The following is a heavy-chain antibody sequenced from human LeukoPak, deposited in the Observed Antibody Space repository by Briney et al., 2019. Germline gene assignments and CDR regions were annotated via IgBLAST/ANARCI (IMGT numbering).Heavy chain of an antibody. CDR2: IRSKANSYAT. Sequence: GGSLRLSCAASGFTFSGSAMHWVRQASGKGLEWVGRIRSKANSYATAYAASVKGRFTISRDDSKNTAYLQMNSLKTEDTAVYYRTSGTTSGESDYWGQGTLVTVSS. V-gene: IGHV3-73*01. CDR1: GFTFSGSA. J-gene: IGHJ4*02. D-gene: IGHD1-1*01. CDR3: TSGTTSGESDY.